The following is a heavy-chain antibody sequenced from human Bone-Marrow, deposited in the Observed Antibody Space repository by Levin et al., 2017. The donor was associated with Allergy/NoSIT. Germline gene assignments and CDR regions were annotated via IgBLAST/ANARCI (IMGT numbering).Heavy chain of an antibody. J-gene: IGHJ4*02. V-gene: IGHV5-51*01. CDR2: IYPGDSDA. Sequence: GESLKISCKASGYSFTFYWIAWVRQMPGKGLEWMGIIYPGDSDARYSPSFQGQVTISADKSINTAYLQWSSLKASDTAIYYCARQDGSSWYYFDYWGQGTLVTASS. CDR3: ARQDGSSWYYFDY. D-gene: IGHD6-13*01. CDR1: GYSFTFYW.